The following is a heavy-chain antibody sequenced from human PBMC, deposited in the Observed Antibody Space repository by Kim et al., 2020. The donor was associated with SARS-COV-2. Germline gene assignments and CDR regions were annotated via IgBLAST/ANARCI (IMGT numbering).Heavy chain of an antibody. D-gene: IGHD4-4*01. V-gene: IGHV3-7*03. J-gene: IGHJ5*01. CDR3: ARLRNDYTNFHDS. CDR2: SEK. Sequence: SEKSYLDSVKGRFTISRDNSLYLQMNNLRAEDTAIYYCARLRNDYTNFHDSWGQGALVTVSS.